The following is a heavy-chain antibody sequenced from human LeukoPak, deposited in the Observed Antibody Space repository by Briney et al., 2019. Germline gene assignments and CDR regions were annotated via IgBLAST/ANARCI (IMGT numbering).Heavy chain of an antibody. Sequence: GASVKVSCKASGYTFTSYGISWVRQAPGQGLEWMGWISAYNGNTNYAQKLQGRVTMTRDTSTSTVYMELSSLRSEDTAVYYCARVASDIVVVPAVDWFDPWGQGTLVTVSS. CDR2: ISAYNGNT. CDR1: GYTFTSYG. CDR3: ARVASDIVVVPAVDWFDP. J-gene: IGHJ5*02. V-gene: IGHV1-18*01. D-gene: IGHD2-2*01.